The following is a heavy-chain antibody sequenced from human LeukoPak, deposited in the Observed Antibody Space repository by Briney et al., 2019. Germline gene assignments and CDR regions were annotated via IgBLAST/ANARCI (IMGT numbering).Heavy chain of an antibody. J-gene: IGHJ6*03. CDR3: ARSGYSYGDYYYYMDV. V-gene: IGHV1-18*01. CDR1: GYTFTSYG. D-gene: IGHD5-18*01. Sequence: GASVKVSCKASGYTFTSYGISWVRQAPGQGLEWMGWISAYNGNTNYAQKLQGRVTMTTDIFTATAYMEVRSLRSDDTAVYYCARSGYSYGDYYYYMDVWGKGTTVTVSS. CDR2: ISAYNGNT.